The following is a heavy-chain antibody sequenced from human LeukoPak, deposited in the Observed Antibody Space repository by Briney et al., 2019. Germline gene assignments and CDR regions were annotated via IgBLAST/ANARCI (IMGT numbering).Heavy chain of an antibody. CDR2: ISGSGGST. D-gene: IGHD2-2*01. CDR1: GFTFSSYA. V-gene: IGHV3-23*01. J-gene: IGHJ6*02. Sequence: GGSLRLSCAASGFTFSSYAMSWVRQAPGKGLEWVSAISGSGGSTYYADSVKGRFTISRDNAKNSLYPQMNSLRAEDTAVYYCAGGPVVPAAKYYCYYYGMDVWGQGTTVTVSS. CDR3: AGGPVVPAAKYYCYYYGMDV.